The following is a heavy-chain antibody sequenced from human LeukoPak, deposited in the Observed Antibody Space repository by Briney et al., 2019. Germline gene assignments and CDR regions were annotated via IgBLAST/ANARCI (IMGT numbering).Heavy chain of an antibody. D-gene: IGHD1-26*01. CDR3: ARRVSGSSAPGKYYYYGMDV. V-gene: IGHV4-30-2*02. CDR1: GGSISSGGYS. CDR2: IYHSGST. J-gene: IGHJ6*02. Sequence: SETLSLTCAVSGGSISSGGYSWSWLRQPPGKGLEWIGYIYHSGSTYYNPSLKSRVTISVDTSKNQFSLKLSSVTAADTAVYYCARRVSGSSAPGKYYYYGMDVWGQGTTVTVSS.